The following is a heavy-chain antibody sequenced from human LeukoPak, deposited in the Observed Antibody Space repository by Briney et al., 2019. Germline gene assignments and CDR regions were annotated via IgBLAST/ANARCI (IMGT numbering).Heavy chain of an antibody. CDR3: ARRMATVTDTFDV. CDR2: VFHSGTT. Sequence: PSETLSLTCTVSGDSLTSHFWSWIRQTPGKGLEWIGYVFHSGTTNYSPSLKSRVTISLDTSKKRVYLRLASVTAADTAVYYCARRMATVTDTFDVWGRGTMVSVSS. D-gene: IGHD5-24*01. V-gene: IGHV4-59*08. J-gene: IGHJ3*01. CDR1: GDSLTSHF.